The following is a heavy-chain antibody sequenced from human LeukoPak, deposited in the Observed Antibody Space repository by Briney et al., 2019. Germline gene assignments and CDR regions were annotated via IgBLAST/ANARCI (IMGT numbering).Heavy chain of an antibody. J-gene: IGHJ4*02. CDR2: IKSKTDGGTT. CDR1: GFTFSNAW. CDR3: TTVDIAAAGTIDY. Sequence: GGSLRLSCAASGFTFSNAWMSWVRQAPGKGLEWVGRIKSKTDGGTTDYAAPVKGRFTISRDDSKNTLYLQMNSLKTEDTAVYYCTTVDIAAAGTIDYWGQGTLVTVSS. V-gene: IGHV3-15*01. D-gene: IGHD6-13*01.